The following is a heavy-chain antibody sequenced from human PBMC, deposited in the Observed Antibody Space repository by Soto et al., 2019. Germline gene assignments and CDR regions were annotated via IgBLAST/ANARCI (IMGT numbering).Heavy chain of an antibody. CDR1: GGSISSGGYY. V-gene: IGHV4-31*03. CDR3: ARVVPAAMENWFDP. D-gene: IGHD2-2*01. Sequence: QVQLQESGPGLVKPSQTLSLTCTVSGGSISSGGYYWSWIRQHPGKGLEWIGYIYYSGSTYYNPSLKSRVTISVDTSKNQFSLKLSSVTAADTAVYYCARVVPAAMENWFDPWGQGTLVTVSS. J-gene: IGHJ5*02. CDR2: IYYSGST.